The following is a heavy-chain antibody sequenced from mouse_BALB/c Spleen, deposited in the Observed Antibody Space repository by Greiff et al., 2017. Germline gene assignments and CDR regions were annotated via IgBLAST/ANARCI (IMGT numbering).Heavy chain of an antibody. CDR2: INPYNGDT. V-gene: IGHV1-37*01. D-gene: IGHD1-1*01. CDR1: GYSFTGYF. CDR3: GRGPSDYYGNDY. J-gene: IGHJ2*01. Sequence: VHVKQSGPELVKPGASVKISCKASGYSFTGYFMNWVKQSHGKSLEWIGRINPYNGDTFYNQKFKGKATLTVDKSSSTAHMELLSLTSEDSAVYYCGRGPSDYYGNDYWGQGTTLTVSS.